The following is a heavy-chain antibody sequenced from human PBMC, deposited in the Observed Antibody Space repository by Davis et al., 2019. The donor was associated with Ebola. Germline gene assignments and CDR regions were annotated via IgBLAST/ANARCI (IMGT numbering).Heavy chain of an antibody. CDR1: GYSFTSYW. J-gene: IGHJ4*02. Sequence: GESLKISCKGSGYSFTSYWINWVRQMPGKGLEWMGRIDPTDSYINYSPSFQGHVTISADKSISTAYLQWSSLKASDTAMYYCARSPRDPHFDYWGQGTLVTVSS. CDR2: IDPTDSYI. V-gene: IGHV5-10-1*01. CDR3: ARSPRDPHFDY.